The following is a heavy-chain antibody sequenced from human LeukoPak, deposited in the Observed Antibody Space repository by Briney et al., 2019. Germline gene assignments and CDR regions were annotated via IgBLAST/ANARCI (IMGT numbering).Heavy chain of an antibody. V-gene: IGHV4-34*01. CDR2: INHSGST. D-gene: IGHD3-16*02. J-gene: IGHJ4*02. Sequence: SETLSLTCAVYGGSFSGYYWSWIRQPPGKGLEWIGGINHSGSTNYNPSLKSRVTISVDTSKNQFSLKLSSVTAADTAVYYCARGYDYVWGSYRYPFDYWGQGTLVTVSS. CDR1: GGSFSGYY. CDR3: ARGYDYVWGSYRYPFDY.